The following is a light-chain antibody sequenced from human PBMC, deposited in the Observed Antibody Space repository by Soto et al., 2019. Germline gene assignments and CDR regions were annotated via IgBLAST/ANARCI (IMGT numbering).Light chain of an antibody. CDR2: GAF. V-gene: IGKV3-15*01. Sequence: ERVMTQAPATLSVSPGERATLSCRASQSVSSDLAWYQQKPGQGPRLLIYGAFNRATGVPARFSGSGSGTEVTLTISSLQSEDFAVYYCQQYNNWPLTFGGGTKVGIK. J-gene: IGKJ4*01. CDR3: QQYNNWPLT. CDR1: QSVSSD.